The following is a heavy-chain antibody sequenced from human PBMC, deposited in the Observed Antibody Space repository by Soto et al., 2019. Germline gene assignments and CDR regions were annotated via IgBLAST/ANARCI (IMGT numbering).Heavy chain of an antibody. CDR1: DDSISSYY. Sequence: PSETLSLTCSVSDDSISSYYWSWIRQPPGKGLQWIGYVFYRGGTAYNPSLKSRVTISLDMSKKQFSLNLNSVTAADTAVYYCAKSAGATGGLDYWGQGTLVTVSS. CDR2: VFYRGGT. V-gene: IGHV4-59*01. D-gene: IGHD1-26*01. CDR3: AKSAGATGGLDY. J-gene: IGHJ4*02.